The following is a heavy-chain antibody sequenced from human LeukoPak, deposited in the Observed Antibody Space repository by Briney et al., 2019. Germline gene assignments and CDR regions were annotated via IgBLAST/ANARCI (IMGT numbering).Heavy chain of an antibody. V-gene: IGHV3-23*01. CDR3: ARALAAGFDY. Sequence: GGSLRLSCAASGFTFSSYAMSWVRQAPGKGLEWVSAISGSGGSTYYADSVKGRFTISRDNAKNSLYLQMNSLTAEDTAVYYCARALAAGFDYWGQGTLVTVSS. CDR1: GFTFSSYA. CDR2: ISGSGGST. J-gene: IGHJ4*02.